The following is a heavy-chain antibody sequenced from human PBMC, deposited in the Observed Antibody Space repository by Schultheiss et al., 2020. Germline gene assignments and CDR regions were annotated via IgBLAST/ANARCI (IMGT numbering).Heavy chain of an antibody. V-gene: IGHV3-9*01. CDR2: ISWNSGSI. J-gene: IGHJ5*02. D-gene: IGHD2-2*01. CDR3: AKDCSSTSGGFDP. CDR1: GFTFDDYA. Sequence: GGSLRLSCAASGFTFDDYAMHWVRQAPGKGLEWVSGISWNSGSIGYADSVKGRFTISRDNSKNTLYLQMNSLRAEDTAVYYCAKDCSSTSGGFDPWGQGTLVTVSS.